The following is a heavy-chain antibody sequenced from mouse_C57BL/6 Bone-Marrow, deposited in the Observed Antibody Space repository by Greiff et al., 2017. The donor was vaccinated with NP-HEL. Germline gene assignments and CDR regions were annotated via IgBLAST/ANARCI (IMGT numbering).Heavy chain of an antibody. D-gene: IGHD1-1*01. V-gene: IGHV1-69*01. CDR3: ARSPYYYGSSYGAY. CDR1: GYTFTSYW. CDR2: IDPSDSYT. J-gene: IGHJ3*01. Sequence: VQLQQPGAELVMPGASVKLSCKASGYTFTSYWMHWVKQRPGQGLEWIGEIDPSDSYTNYNQKFKGKSTLTVDKSSSTAYMQLSSLTSEDSAVYYCARSPYYYGSSYGAYWGQGTLVTVSA.